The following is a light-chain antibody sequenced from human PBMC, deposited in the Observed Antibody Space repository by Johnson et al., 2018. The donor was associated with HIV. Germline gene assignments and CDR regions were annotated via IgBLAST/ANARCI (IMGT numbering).Light chain of an antibody. V-gene: IGLV1-51*01. CDR3: GTWDSSLSVYV. Sequence: QSVLTQPPSVSAAPGQKVTISCSGSSSNIGNNYVSWYQQLPGTAPKLVIYDNNKRPSGIPDQFSGSKSGTSATLGITGLQTGDEADYYCGTWDSSLSVYVFGTGTKVSVL. J-gene: IGLJ1*01. CDR2: DNN. CDR1: SSNIGNNY.